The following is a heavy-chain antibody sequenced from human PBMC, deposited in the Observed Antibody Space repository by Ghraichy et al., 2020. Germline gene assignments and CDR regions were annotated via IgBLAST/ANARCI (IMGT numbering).Heavy chain of an antibody. Sequence: SETLSLTCTVSGGSISSGGYYWSWIRQHPGKGLEWIGYIYYSGSTYYNPSLKSRVTISVDTSKNQFSLKLSSVTAADTAVYYCARDPKMLWFRESNDAFDIWGQGTMVTVSS. CDR2: IYYSGST. J-gene: IGHJ3*02. CDR3: ARDPKMLWFRESNDAFDI. CDR1: GGSISSGGYY. V-gene: IGHV4-31*03. D-gene: IGHD3-10*01.